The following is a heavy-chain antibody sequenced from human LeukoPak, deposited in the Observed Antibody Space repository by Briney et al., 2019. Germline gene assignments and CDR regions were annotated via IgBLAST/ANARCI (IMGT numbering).Heavy chain of an antibody. CDR1: GFTFSSYE. CDR2: ISSSGSTI. CDR3: AKVATVDTAMDPYFDY. D-gene: IGHD5-18*01. J-gene: IGHJ4*02. V-gene: IGHV3-48*03. Sequence: GGSLRLSCAASGFTFSSYEMNWVRQAPGKGLEWVSYISSSGSTIYYADSVKGRFTISRDNSKNSLYLQMNSLRTEDTALYYCAKVATVDTAMDPYFDYWGQGTLVTVSS.